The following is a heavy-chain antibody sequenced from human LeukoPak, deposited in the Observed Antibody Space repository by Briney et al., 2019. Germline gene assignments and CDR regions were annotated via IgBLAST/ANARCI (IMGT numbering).Heavy chain of an antibody. CDR3: ASGPRNYYYSGSYHY. CDR1: GGSFNSDDYY. V-gene: IGHV4-61*08. D-gene: IGHD3-10*01. J-gene: IGHJ4*02. CDR2: IYYGGNT. Sequence: SETLSLTCGVSGGSFNSDDYYWNWIRQPPGRGLEWIGYIYYGGNTNYNPSLRSRVTISMDTSKNQFSLKVNSVTAADAAVYFCASGPRNYYYSGSYHYWGQGTLVAVSS.